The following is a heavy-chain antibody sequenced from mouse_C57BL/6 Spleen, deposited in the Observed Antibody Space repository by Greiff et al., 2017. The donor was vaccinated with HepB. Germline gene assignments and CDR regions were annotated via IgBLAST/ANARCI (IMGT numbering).Heavy chain of an antibody. V-gene: IGHV1-15*01. CDR1: GYTFTDYE. CDR2: IDPETGGT. J-gene: IGHJ1*03. D-gene: IGHD1-1*01. CDR3: TRWLTTVPDV. Sequence: VQLQQSGAELVRPGASVTLSCKASGYTFTDYEMHWVKQTPVHGLEWIGAIDPETGGTAYNQKFKGKAILTADKSSSTAYMELLSLTSEDSAVYYCTRWLTTVPDVWGTGTTVTVSS.